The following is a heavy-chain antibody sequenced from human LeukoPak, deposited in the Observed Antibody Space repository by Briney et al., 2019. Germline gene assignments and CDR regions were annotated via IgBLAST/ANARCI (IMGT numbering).Heavy chain of an antibody. Sequence: GGSLRLSCAASGFTFSSYSMNWVRQAPGKGLEWVSYISSSSSTIYYADSVKGRFTISRDNAKNSLYLQMNSLRAEDTAVYYCASRGIAAAGTKNAFDIWGQGTMVTVSS. V-gene: IGHV3-48*04. D-gene: IGHD6-13*01. CDR2: ISSSSSTI. CDR1: GFTFSSYS. J-gene: IGHJ3*02. CDR3: ASRGIAAAGTKNAFDI.